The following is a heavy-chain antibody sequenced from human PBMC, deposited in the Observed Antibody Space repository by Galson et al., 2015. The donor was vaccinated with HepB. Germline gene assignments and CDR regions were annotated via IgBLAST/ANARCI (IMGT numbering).Heavy chain of an antibody. CDR2: IIPIFGIA. CDR3: AIHGRGYSYGDNWFDP. J-gene: IGHJ5*02. Sequence: SVKVSCKASGGTFSSYAISWVRQAPGQGLEWMGGIIPIFGIANYAQKFQGRVTITADESTSTAYMELSSLRSEDTAVYYCAIHGRGYSYGDNWFDPWGQGTLVTVSS. CDR1: GGTFSSYA. V-gene: IGHV1-69*13. D-gene: IGHD5-18*01.